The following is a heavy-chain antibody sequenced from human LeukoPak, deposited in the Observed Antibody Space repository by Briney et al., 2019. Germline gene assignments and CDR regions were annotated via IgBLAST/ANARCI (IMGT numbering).Heavy chain of an antibody. J-gene: IGHJ6*03. CDR3: ARVRRYCSSTSCYERGDYYYHYMDV. Sequence: ASVKVSCKASGYTFTSYDINWVRQATGQGLEWMGWMNPNSGNTGYAQKFQGRVTITRNTSISTAYMELSSLRSEDTAVYYCARVRRYCSSTSCYERGDYYYHYMDVWGKGTTVTVSS. D-gene: IGHD2-2*01. CDR2: MNPNSGNT. CDR1: GYTFTSYD. V-gene: IGHV1-8*03.